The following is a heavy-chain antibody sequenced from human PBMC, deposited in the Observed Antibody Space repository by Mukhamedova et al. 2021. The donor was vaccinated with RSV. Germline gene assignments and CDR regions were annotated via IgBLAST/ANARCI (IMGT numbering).Heavy chain of an antibody. J-gene: IGHJ4*02. CDR2: INPSGGST. Sequence: WVRQAPGQGLEWMGIINPSGGSTSYAQKFQGRVTMTRDTSTSTVYMELSSLRSEDTAVYYCARGILAYCSSTSCQSYCGQGTLVT. V-gene: IGHV1-46*01. D-gene: IGHD2-2*01. CDR3: ARGILAYCSSTSCQSY.